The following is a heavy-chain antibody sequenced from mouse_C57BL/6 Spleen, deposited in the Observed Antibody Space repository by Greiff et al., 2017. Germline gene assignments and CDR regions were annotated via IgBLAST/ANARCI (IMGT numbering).Heavy chain of an antibody. Sequence: VKLVESGPGLVQPSQSLSITCTVSGFSLTSYGVHWVRQSPGKGLEWLGVIWSGGSTDYNAAFISRLSISKDNSKSQVFFKMNSLQADDTAIYYCARNDDYGSSYLYYYAMDYWGQGTSVTVSS. CDR3: ARNDDYGSSYLYYYAMDY. CDR2: IWSGGST. CDR1: GFSLTSYG. V-gene: IGHV2-2*01. J-gene: IGHJ4*01. D-gene: IGHD1-1*01.